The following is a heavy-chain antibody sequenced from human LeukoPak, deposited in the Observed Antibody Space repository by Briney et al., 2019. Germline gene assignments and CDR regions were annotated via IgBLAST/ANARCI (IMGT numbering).Heavy chain of an antibody. D-gene: IGHD3-10*01. Sequence: GGSLRLSCAGSEFTFSSYALTWVRQAPGKGLGWVANIKTDGSDKYYVDSVKGRFTISRDNAKNSLYLQMNSLRAEDTAVYYCVRRDDSGSYFYWGQGTLVTVSS. J-gene: IGHJ4*02. CDR1: EFTFSSYA. CDR2: IKTDGSDK. V-gene: IGHV3-7*01. CDR3: VRRDDSGSYFY.